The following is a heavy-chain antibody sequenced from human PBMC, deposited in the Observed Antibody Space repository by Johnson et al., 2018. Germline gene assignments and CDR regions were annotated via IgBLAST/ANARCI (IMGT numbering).Heavy chain of an antibody. J-gene: IGHJ1*01. V-gene: IGHV3-23*04. Sequence: VQLVESGGGLVQPGGSLRLSCAASGFTFSSYAMSWVRQAPGKGLEWVSAISGSGGSTSYADSVKGRFTISRDNSKNRVYLQMNNLRAEDTAGYYCARARMPYGDYLEYFQHWGQGTLVTVSS. D-gene: IGHD4-17*01. CDR1: GFTFSSYA. CDR2: ISGSGGST. CDR3: ARARMPYGDYLEYFQH.